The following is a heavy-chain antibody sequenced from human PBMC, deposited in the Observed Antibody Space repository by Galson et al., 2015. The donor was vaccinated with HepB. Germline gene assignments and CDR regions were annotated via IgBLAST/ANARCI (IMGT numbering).Heavy chain of an antibody. J-gene: IGHJ4*02. V-gene: IGHV1-69*13. CDR2: IIPIFGTA. CDR3: ARDSAYSSGWHVW. Sequence: SVKVSCKASGGTFSSYAISWVRQAPGQGLEWMGGIIPIFGTANYAQKFQGRVAITADESTSTAYMELSSLRSEDTAVYYCARDSAYSSGWHVWWGQGTLVTVSS. CDR1: GGTFSSYA. D-gene: IGHD6-19*01.